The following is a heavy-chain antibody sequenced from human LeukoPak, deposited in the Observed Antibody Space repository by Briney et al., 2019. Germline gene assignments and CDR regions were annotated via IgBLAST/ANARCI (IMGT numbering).Heavy chain of an antibody. Sequence: ASVKVSCKASGYTFTGYHMHWVRQAPGQGLEWMGWINPNSGGTNYAQKFQGRVTMTRDTSISTAYMELSRLRSDDTAVYYCARADCSSTSCYLLDYWGQGTLVTVSS. CDR3: ARADCSSTSCYLLDY. CDR1: GYTFTGYH. D-gene: IGHD2-2*01. CDR2: INPNSGGT. V-gene: IGHV1-2*02. J-gene: IGHJ4*02.